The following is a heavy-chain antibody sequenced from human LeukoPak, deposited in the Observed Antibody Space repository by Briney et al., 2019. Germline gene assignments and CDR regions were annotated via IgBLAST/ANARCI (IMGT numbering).Heavy chain of an antibody. CDR2: INPHSGGT. Sequence: ASVKVSCKASGYTFTGYYIQWVRQAPGQGLEWMGWINPHSGGTNYAQEFQGRVTMTRDTSISTAYMELSRLRSDDTAVYYCARDLPRSGGTPSGGYWGQGTLVTVSS. V-gene: IGHV1-2*02. CDR3: ARDLPRSGGTPSGGY. CDR1: GYTFTGYY. J-gene: IGHJ4*02. D-gene: IGHD2-15*01.